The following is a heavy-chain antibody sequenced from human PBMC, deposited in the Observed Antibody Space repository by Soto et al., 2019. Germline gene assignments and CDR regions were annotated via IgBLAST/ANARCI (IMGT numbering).Heavy chain of an antibody. CDR1: GGSISSSSYY. Sequence: SETLSLTCTVSGGSISSSSYYWGWIRQPPGKGLEWIGSIYYSGSTYYDPSLKSRVTISVDTSKNQFSLKLSSVTAADTAVYYCARHGDYDFWSGSYYYYGMDVWGQGTTVT. V-gene: IGHV4-39*01. D-gene: IGHD3-3*01. CDR3: ARHGDYDFWSGSYYYYGMDV. CDR2: IYYSGST. J-gene: IGHJ6*02.